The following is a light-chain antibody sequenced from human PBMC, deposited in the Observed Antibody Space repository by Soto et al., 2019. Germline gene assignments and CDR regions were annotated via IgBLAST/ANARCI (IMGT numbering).Light chain of an antibody. CDR3: QVWDYSGDLV. CDR1: KIGSES. CDR2: YDR. Sequence: SYELTQPPSVSVAPGKTASITCGGNKIGSESVHWYQQKPGQAPILVIYYDRDRPSGIPERFSGSKSGNTATLTISRVDAGDEADYYCQVWDYSGDLVFGGGTQLTVL. J-gene: IGLJ2*01. V-gene: IGLV3-21*04.